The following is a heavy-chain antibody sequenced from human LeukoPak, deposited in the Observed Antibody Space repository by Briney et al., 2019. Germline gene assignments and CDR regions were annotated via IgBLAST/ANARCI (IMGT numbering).Heavy chain of an antibody. CDR3: ARGRPGYSYGLGRYYFDY. V-gene: IGHV4-59*12. J-gene: IGHJ4*02. D-gene: IGHD5-18*01. CDR2: IYYSGST. Sequence: SETLSLTCTVSGGSISSYYWSWIRQPPGKGLEWVGYIYYSGSTNYNPSLKSRVTISVDTSKNQFSLKLSSVTAADTAVYYCARGRPGYSYGLGRYYFDYWGQGTLVTVSS. CDR1: GGSISSYY.